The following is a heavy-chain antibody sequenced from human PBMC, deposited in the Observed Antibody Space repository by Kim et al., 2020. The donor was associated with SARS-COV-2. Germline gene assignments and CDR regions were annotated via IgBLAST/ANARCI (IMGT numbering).Heavy chain of an antibody. J-gene: IGHJ4*02. CDR1: GFTVSSDY. CDR2: IYAAGST. Sequence: GGSLRLSCAASGFTVSSDYISWVRQAPGKGLEWVSVIYAAGSTYYADSVKGRFTISRDNANNMVYLLMNTLRAEDTAVYYCARLSPIAGAWHYDSWGQGTLVTVSS. V-gene: IGHV3-66*04. CDR3: ARLSPIAGAWHYDS. D-gene: IGHD6-13*01.